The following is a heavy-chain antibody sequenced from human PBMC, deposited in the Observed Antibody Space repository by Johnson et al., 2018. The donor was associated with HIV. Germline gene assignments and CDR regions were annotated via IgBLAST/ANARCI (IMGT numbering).Heavy chain of an antibody. V-gene: IGHV3-15*01. D-gene: IGHD3-10*01. Sequence: EQLVESGGGLVKPGGSLRLSCAASGFTFSNAWMSWVRQAPGKGLEWVGRIKSKTDGGTTDYAAPVKGRFTISRDDSKNTLYLQMNSLKTEDTAVYYCTKDRGGSSDAFDIWGQGTMVTVSS. J-gene: IGHJ3*02. CDR3: TKDRGGSSDAFDI. CDR1: GFTFSNAW. CDR2: IKSKTDGGTT.